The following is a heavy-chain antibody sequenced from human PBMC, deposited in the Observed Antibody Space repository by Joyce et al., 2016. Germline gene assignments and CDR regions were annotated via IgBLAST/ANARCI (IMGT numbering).Heavy chain of an antibody. D-gene: IGHD4-17*01. CDR3: AKDDDYGDPSVDY. Sequence: EVQLLDSGGGLIQPGGSLRLSCAASGFTFSSYAMRWVRQAPGKGLEWVSAISGSGDSTYYADSVKGRFTISRDNSKNTLYLQMNGLRAEDTAVYYCAKDDDYGDPSVDYWGQGTLVTVSS. V-gene: IGHV3-23*01. CDR1: GFTFSSYA. J-gene: IGHJ4*02. CDR2: ISGSGDST.